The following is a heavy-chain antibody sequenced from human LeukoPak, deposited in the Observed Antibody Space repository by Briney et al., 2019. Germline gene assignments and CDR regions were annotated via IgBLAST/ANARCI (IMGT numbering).Heavy chain of an antibody. CDR1: GFTSTSYW. CDR2: INHDGTDK. J-gene: IGHJ5*02. V-gene: IGHV3-7*05. D-gene: IGHD7-27*01. CDR3: AREDWGPRFDP. Sequence: GGSLRLSCAASGFTSTSYWMTWVRQAPGKGLHWVANINHDGTDKNYADSVKGRFTISRENAKRSVFLQMNSLRAEDTGLYYCAREDWGPRFDPRGQGTLVTVSS.